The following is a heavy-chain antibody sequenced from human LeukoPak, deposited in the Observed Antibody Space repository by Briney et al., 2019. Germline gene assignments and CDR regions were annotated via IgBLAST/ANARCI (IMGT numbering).Heavy chain of an antibody. Sequence: GGSLRLSCAASGFTVSSKYMSWVRQAPGKGLEWVSVMYSGGITYYAESVKGRFTISRDHSRNTLYLQMDSLRVEDTAVYYCARELSLYDSSGYYDYWGQGTLVTVAS. D-gene: IGHD3-22*01. J-gene: IGHJ4*02. CDR3: ARELSLYDSSGYYDY. V-gene: IGHV3-53*01. CDR1: GFTVSSKY. CDR2: MYSGGIT.